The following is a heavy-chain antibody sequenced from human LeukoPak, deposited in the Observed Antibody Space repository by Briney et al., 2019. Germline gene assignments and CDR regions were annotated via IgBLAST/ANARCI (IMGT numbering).Heavy chain of an antibody. Sequence: PGGSLRLSCAASGFTFSSYVMSWVRQVPGQGLEWVANIKQDGSEKFYVASVKGRFTISRDNGKSSLYLQMNSLRAEDTALYYCATSYDMGWLIGYWGQGTLVTVSS. V-gene: IGHV3-7*03. CDR3: ATSYDMGWLIGY. D-gene: IGHD3/OR15-3a*01. CDR2: IKQDGSEK. CDR1: GFTFSSYV. J-gene: IGHJ4*02.